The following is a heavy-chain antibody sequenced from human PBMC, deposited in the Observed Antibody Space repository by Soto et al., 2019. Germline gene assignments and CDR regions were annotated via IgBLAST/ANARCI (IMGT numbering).Heavy chain of an antibody. CDR3: ARLSASSKLRGVVIN. D-gene: IGHD3-10*01. V-gene: IGHV4-4*02. CDR1: GGSISSDNW. J-gene: IGHJ4*02. CDR2: IYHSGNT. Sequence: QVHLQESGPDLVRPSETLSLTCSFFGGSISSDNWWSWVRQTPGKGLEWIGEIYHSGNTNYNPSLKSRVTISVDKSKNQFSLKVTSVTAADTAIYYCARLSASSKLRGVVINWGQGTLVTVSS.